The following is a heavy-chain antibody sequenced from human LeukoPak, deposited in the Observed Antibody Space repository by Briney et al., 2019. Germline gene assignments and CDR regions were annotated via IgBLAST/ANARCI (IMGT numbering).Heavy chain of an antibody. V-gene: IGHV3-9*01. CDR2: ISWNSGLI. D-gene: IGHD6-19*01. CDR1: GFTFGGFA. Sequence: GGSLRRSGVASGFTFGGFAMHWVRPAPGKGLEWVSGISWNSGLIAYADSVKGRFTISRDNAKNSLYLQMNSLTTEDTALYYCAKGGVAVTGTPNQGYIDYWGQGTLVTVSS. CDR3: AKGGVAVTGTPNQGYIDY. J-gene: IGHJ4*02.